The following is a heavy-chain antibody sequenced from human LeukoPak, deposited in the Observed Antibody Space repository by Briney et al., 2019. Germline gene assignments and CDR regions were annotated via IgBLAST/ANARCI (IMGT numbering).Heavy chain of an antibody. J-gene: IGHJ4*02. CDR3: ARALGCIGD. CDR1: GDSVSSNSAA. D-gene: IGHD2-21*01. V-gene: IGHV6-1*01. CDR2: TYFRSKWYS. Sequence: SQTLSLTCAISGDSVSSNSAAWNWIRQSPSRGLEWLGRTYFRSKWYSAYAVSLKGRITINADTSNNQFSLQLDSVTPEDTAVYYCARALGCIGDWGQGTPVTVSS.